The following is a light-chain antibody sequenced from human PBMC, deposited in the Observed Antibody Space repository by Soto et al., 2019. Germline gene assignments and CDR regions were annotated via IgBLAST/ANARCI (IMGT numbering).Light chain of an antibody. V-gene: IGKV1-39*01. CDR1: QSISRY. J-gene: IGKJ1*01. CDR2: AAS. Sequence: DIQVTQSPSSLSASVGDRVSITCRTSQSISRYVNWYQQKPGKAPKVLIYAASILERGVPTRFSGSRSGTDFTLTISSLQPEDFATYYCQQSYRTPTWTFGQGTKVEI. CDR3: QQSYRTPTWT.